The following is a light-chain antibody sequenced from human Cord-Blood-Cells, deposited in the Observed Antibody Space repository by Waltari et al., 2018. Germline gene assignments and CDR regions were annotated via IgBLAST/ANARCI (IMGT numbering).Light chain of an antibody. Sequence: QPVLTQPPSASGTPGQRVTISCSGSSSNIGSNYVYWYQQLPGTAPKILIYRKNQRPSGVPSQFSCSKSGTSSSLAISGPPSKYETDYNCAPRDDSLSGVVFDGCTKLTV. CDR2: RKN. CDR1: SSNIGSNY. J-gene: IGLJ2*01. CDR3: APRDDSLSGVV. V-gene: IGLV1-47*01.